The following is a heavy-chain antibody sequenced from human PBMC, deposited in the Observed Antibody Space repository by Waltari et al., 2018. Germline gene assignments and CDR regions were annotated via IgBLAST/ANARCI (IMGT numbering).Heavy chain of an antibody. D-gene: IGHD2-15*01. CDR2: IYRGGDT. CDR1: GYSISGGDF. Sequence: QLHLQESGPGLLKPSETLSLTCAVSGYSISGGDFWGWIRQPPGQGLEWIGSIYRGGDTYFNPSLKRRVTISVDKSKNQYSLNLRYMTAADTAVYYCARRGRLSSYFFDYWGQGTLVTVSS. CDR3: ARRGRLSSYFFDY. J-gene: IGHJ4*02. V-gene: IGHV4-38-2*01.